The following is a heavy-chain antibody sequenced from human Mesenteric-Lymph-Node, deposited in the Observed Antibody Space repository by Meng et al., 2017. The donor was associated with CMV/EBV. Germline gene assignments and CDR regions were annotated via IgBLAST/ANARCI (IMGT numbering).Heavy chain of an antibody. CDR3: ARDPSPSIAAQGWFDP. CDR1: GFTFSSYS. D-gene: IGHD6-6*01. J-gene: IGHJ5*02. Sequence: GGSLRLSCAASGFTFSSYSMNWVRQAPGKGLEWVSSITSSSSHIYYAESVRGRFTISRDNARNSLYLQMNSLRAEDAAMYYCARDPSPSIAAQGWFDPWGQGTLVTVSS. CDR2: ITSSSSHI. V-gene: IGHV3-21*01.